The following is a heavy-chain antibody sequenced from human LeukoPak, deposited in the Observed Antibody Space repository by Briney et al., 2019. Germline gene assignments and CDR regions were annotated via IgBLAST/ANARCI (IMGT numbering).Heavy chain of an antibody. CDR1: GGSISSSSYY. D-gene: IGHD3-10*01. J-gene: IGHJ5*02. Sequence: SETLSLTCTVSGGSISSSSYYWGWIRQPPGKGLEWIGSIYYSGSTYYNPSLKSRVTISVDTSKNQFSLKLSSVTATDTAVYYCARQEGWVLLWFGPFDPWGQGTLVTVSS. CDR2: IYYSGST. CDR3: ARQEGWVLLWFGPFDP. V-gene: IGHV4-39*01.